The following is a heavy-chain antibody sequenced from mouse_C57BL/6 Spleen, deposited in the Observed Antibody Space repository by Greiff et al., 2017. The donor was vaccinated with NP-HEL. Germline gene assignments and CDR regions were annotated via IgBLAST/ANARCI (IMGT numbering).Heavy chain of an antibody. Sequence: EVQVVESGGGLVQPGGSMKLSCAASGFTFSDAWMDWVRQSPEKGLEWVAEIRNKANNHATYYAESVKGRFTISRDDSKSSVYLQMNSLRAEDTGIYYCTRPGYDYYYAIDYWGQGTSVTVSS. J-gene: IGHJ4*01. CDR1: GFTFSDAW. CDR2: IRNKANNHAT. V-gene: IGHV6-6*01. CDR3: TRPGYDYYYAIDY. D-gene: IGHD2-4*01.